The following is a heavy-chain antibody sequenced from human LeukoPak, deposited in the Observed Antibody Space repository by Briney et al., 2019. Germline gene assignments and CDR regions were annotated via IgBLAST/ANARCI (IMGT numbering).Heavy chain of an antibody. CDR2: IYHSGST. CDR1: GGSISSYY. J-gene: IGHJ4*02. Sequence: PSETLSLTCTVSGGSISSYYWSWIRQPPGKGLEWIGYIYHSGSTNYNPSLKSRVTISIDTSKNQFSLKLSSVTAADTAVYYCARQRSSGWSRLDYWGQGTVVTVSS. D-gene: IGHD6-19*01. V-gene: IGHV4-59*08. CDR3: ARQRSSGWSRLDY.